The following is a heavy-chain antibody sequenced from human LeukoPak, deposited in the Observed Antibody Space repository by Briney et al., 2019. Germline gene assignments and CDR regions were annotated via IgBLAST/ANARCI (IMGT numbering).Heavy chain of an antibody. CDR1: GFTFRSYS. V-gene: IGHV3-21*01. CDR3: VRSYYGMDV. J-gene: IGHJ6*02. Sequence: PGGSLRLSCAASGFTFRSYSMNWVRQGPGMGLEWVSSIGTSSSHIYYADSVEGRFTISRDNAKNSLYLQMNSLRAEDTAVYYCVRSYYGMDVWGQGTTVSVSS. CDR2: IGTSSSHI.